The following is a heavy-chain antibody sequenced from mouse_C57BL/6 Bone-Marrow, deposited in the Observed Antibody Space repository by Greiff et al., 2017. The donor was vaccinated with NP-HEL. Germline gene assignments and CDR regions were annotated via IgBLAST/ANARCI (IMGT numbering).Heavy chain of an antibody. V-gene: IGHV14-4*01. CDR2: IDPENGDT. D-gene: IGHD1-1*01. CDR3: TLHYYGSSYWYFDV. Sequence: EVQVVESGAELVRPGASVKLSCTASGFNIKDDYMHWVKQRPEQGLEWIGWIDPENGDTEYASKFQGKATITADTSSNTAYLQLSSLTSEDTAVYYCTLHYYGSSYWYFDVWGTGTTVTVSS. CDR1: GFNIKDDY. J-gene: IGHJ1*03.